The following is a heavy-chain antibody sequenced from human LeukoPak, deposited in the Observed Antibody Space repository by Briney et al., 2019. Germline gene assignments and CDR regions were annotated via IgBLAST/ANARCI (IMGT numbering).Heavy chain of an antibody. V-gene: IGHV3-48*03. Sequence: PGGSLRLSCAASGFTFSSYEMNWVRQAPGEGLEWVSYISPSGSDTNYADSVKGRFSISRDNAMNSVYLQMNNLRAEDTAVYYCAELGIPMIGGVWGKGTTVTISS. D-gene: IGHD3-10*02. CDR3: AELGIPMIGGV. J-gene: IGHJ6*04. CDR2: ISPSGSDT. CDR1: GFTFSSYE.